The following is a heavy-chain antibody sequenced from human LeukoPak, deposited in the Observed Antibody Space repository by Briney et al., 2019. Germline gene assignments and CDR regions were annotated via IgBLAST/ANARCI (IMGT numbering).Heavy chain of an antibody. D-gene: IGHD6-6*01. CDR3: ARDPPPAAHYGMDV. Sequence: PGRSLRLSCAASGFTFSSYGMHWVRQAPGKGLEWVAVIWYDGSNKCYADSVKGRFTISRDNSKNTLYLQMNSLRAEDTAVYYCARDPPPAAHYGMDVWGQGTTVTVSS. CDR2: IWYDGSNK. CDR1: GFTFSSYG. V-gene: IGHV3-33*01. J-gene: IGHJ6*02.